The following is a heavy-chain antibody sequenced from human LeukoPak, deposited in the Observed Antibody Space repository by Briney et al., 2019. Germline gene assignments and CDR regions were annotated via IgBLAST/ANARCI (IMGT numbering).Heavy chain of an antibody. CDR2: ISAYNGNT. J-gene: IGHJ6*03. Sequence: GASVKVSCKASGYTFTGYYMHWVRQAPGQGLEWMGWISAYNGNTNYAQKLQGRVTMTTDTSTSTAYMELRSLRSDDTAVYYCARDPRIAVAGYYYYYYMDVWGKGTTVTVSS. CDR1: GYTFTGYY. V-gene: IGHV1-18*04. CDR3: ARDPRIAVAGYYYYYYMDV. D-gene: IGHD6-19*01.